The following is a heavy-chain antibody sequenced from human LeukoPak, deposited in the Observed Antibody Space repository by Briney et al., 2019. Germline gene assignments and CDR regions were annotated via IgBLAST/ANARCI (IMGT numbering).Heavy chain of an antibody. D-gene: IGHD3-10*01. V-gene: IGHV3-23*01. CDR1: GFTFSSYG. CDR3: AKDLVRGVIPLGYMDV. J-gene: IGHJ6*03. CDR2: ISGSGGST. Sequence: GGSLRLSCAASGFTFSSYGMSWVRQAPGKGLEWVSAISGSGGSTYYADSVKGRFTISRDNSKNTLYLQINSLRAEDTAVYYCAKDLVRGVIPLGYMDVWGKGTTVTISS.